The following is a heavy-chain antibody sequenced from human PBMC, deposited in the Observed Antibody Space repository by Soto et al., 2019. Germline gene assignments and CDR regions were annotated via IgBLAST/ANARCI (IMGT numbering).Heavy chain of an antibody. CDR2: IKQDGSEK. V-gene: IGHV3-7*01. D-gene: IGHD3-22*01. Sequence: PGGSLRLSCAASGFTFSSYWMSWVRQAPGKGLEWVANIKQDGSEKYYVDSVKGRFTIPRDNAKNSLYLQMNSLRAEDTAVYYCARGYSTMIVVVTSDSIDIRGQGTMVTLS. CDR3: ARGYSTMIVVVTSDSIDI. CDR1: GFTFSSYW. J-gene: IGHJ3*02.